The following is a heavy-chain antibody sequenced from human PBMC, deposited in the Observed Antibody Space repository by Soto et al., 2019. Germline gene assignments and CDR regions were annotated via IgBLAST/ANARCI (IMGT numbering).Heavy chain of an antibody. CDR3: AKDVTIFGVVISIAFDY. V-gene: IGHV3-23*01. Sequence: GGSLRLSCAASGFTFSSYAMSWVRQAPGKGLEWVSAISGSGGSTYYADSVKGRFTISRDNSKNTLYLQMNSLRAEDTAVYYCAKDVTIFGVVISIAFDYWGQGTLVTDSS. CDR1: GFTFSSYA. D-gene: IGHD3-3*01. CDR2: ISGSGGST. J-gene: IGHJ4*02.